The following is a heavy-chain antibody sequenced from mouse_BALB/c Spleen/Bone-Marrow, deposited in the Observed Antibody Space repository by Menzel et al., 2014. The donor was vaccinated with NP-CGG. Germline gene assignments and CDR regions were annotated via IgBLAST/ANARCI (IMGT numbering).Heavy chain of an antibody. J-gene: IGHJ4*01. D-gene: IGHD2-14*01. CDR2: IFPGSGNT. CDR3: AKRDKYDDYAMDY. V-gene: IGHV1-66*01. Sequence: QVQLQQSGPELVKPGASVKISCKASGYSFTSYYIHWVKQRPGQGLEWIGWIFPGSGNTKYNEKFKGKATLTADTSSSTAYMQLSSLTFEDSAVYFCAKRDKYDDYAMDYWGQGTSVTVSS. CDR1: GYSFTSYY.